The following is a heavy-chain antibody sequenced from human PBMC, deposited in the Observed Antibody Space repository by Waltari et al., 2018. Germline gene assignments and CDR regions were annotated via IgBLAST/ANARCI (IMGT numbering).Heavy chain of an antibody. CDR1: GGIFSAYV. Sequence: QVRLEQSGPEVKKPGSSVKVSCKASGGIFSAYVFTWGRQAPGQGLQWMGGIIPSLNIPNYAQSLQGRVTITADTSTTTVSMDLSSMKSEDTAIYYCASGGLRQDYFVDWGQGTLVTVSS. V-gene: IGHV1-69*04. CDR2: IIPSLNIP. CDR3: ASGGLRQDYFVD. J-gene: IGHJ4*02. D-gene: IGHD4-17*01.